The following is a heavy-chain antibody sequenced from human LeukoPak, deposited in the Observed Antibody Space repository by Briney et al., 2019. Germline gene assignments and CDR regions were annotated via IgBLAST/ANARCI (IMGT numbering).Heavy chain of an antibody. CDR2: INPNSGGT. V-gene: IGHV1-2*02. CDR1: GYTFTGYY. D-gene: IGHD1-20*01. J-gene: IGHJ6*02. Sequence: ASVKVSCKASGYTFTGYYMHWVRQAPGQGLEWMGWINPNSGGTNYAQKFQGRVTMTRDTSISTAYMELSRLRSDDTAVYYCERDPGGITGTYYYYYYGMDVWGQGTTVTVSS. CDR3: ERDPGGITGTYYYYYYGMDV.